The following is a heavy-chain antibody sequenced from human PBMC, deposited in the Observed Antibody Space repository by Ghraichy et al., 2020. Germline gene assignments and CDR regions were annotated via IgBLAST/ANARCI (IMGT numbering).Heavy chain of an antibody. J-gene: IGHJ4*02. V-gene: IGHV3-23*01. Sequence: GGSLRLSCAASGFTFSSSAMSWVRQAPGKGLEWVSSISGSGEDTYYADSVKGRFTISRDNSENTLYLQVNSLRLEDTAVYYCAKGRFTNDYWGQGTLVTVSS. CDR2: ISGSGEDT. CDR3: AKGRFTNDY. CDR1: GFTFSSSA. D-gene: IGHD3-10*01.